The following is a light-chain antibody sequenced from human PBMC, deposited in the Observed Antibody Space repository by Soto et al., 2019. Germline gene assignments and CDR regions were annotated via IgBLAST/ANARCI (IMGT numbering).Light chain of an antibody. Sequence: DIQMTQSPSSLSASVGDRVTITCRASQSISIYLNWYQQKPGKAPKLLIYEASSLQSGVQSRFSGSGSGTDFTLTISSLQPEDFATYYCQQSYSNPFTFGPGTKVDIK. V-gene: IGKV1-39*01. CDR3: QQSYSNPFT. CDR2: EAS. J-gene: IGKJ3*01. CDR1: QSISIY.